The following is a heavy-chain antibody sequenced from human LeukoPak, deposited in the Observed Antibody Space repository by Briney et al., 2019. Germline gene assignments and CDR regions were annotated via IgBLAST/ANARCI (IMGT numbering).Heavy chain of an antibody. CDR2: INAGNGNT. D-gene: IGHD3-16*01. V-gene: IGHV1-3*01. Sequence: ASVKVSCKTSGYTFTTYTMHWVRQAPGQRLEWMGCINAGNGNTHSSQKFQGRVTITKDTSASTAYMELSSLRSEDSTVYYCARGGGTGIFDYWGQGTLVTVSS. CDR1: GYTFTTYT. CDR3: ARGGGTGIFDY. J-gene: IGHJ4*02.